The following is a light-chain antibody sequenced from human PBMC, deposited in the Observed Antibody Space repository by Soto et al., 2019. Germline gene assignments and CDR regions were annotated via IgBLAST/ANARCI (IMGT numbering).Light chain of an antibody. CDR3: QQYDSYSSGP. CDR2: DAS. CDR1: QTINSW. J-gene: IGKJ1*01. Sequence: DIQMTQSPSTLSASLGDRVTITCRASQTINSWLAWYQQKPGKAPKVLIFDASSLKTGVPSRFSGSGSGTGFTLTISNLQPDDFATYYCQQYDSYSSGPFGQGTKVDIK. V-gene: IGKV1-5*01.